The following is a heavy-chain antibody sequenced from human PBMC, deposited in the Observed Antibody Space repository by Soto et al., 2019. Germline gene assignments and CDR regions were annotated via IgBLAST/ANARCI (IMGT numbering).Heavy chain of an antibody. D-gene: IGHD4-17*01. CDR3: SRARGYGGGTFDI. CDR2: IYYSGTT. Sequence: QVQLQESGPRLVKPSETLSLTCNVSGGPISTYYWDWVRQPPGKGLEWIGYIYYSGTTKYSPSLRSRDTVSVGLSSVQASLKLDSVTAASAAVYYCSRARGYGGGTFDIWGQGSMVTVSS. J-gene: IGHJ3*02. CDR1: GGPISTYY. V-gene: IGHV4-59*01.